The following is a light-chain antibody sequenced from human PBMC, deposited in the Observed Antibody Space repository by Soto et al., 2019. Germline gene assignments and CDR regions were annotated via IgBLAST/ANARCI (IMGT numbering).Light chain of an antibody. Sequence: DLVLTQTPLSSPVTLGQPASISCTSSQSLVHTDGKTYLSWLQQRPGQPPRLLIYKISDRLSGVPDRFTGSGAGTDFTLKISRVEAEDVGTYYCMQATRFPFTFGGGTKVEIK. J-gene: IGKJ4*01. CDR2: KIS. V-gene: IGKV2-24*01. CDR3: MQATRFPFT. CDR1: QSLVHTDGKTY.